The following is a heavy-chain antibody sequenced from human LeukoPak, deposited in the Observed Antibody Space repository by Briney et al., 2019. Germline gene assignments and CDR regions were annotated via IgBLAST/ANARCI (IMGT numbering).Heavy chain of an antibody. CDR3: ARDNCSGGSCYYYYYMDV. D-gene: IGHD2-15*01. J-gene: IGHJ6*03. CDR1: GYTFTSYY. CDR2: INPSGGST. V-gene: IGHV1-46*01. Sequence: ASVKVSCKASGYTFTSYYMHWVRQAPGQGLEWMGIINPSGGSTSYAQKFQGRVTMTRDMSTSTVYMELSSLRSEDTTVYYCARDNCSGGSCYYYYYMDVWGKGTTVTISS.